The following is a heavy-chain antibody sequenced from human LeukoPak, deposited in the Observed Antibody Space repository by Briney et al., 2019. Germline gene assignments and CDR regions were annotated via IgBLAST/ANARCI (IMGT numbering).Heavy chain of an antibody. CDR1: GGTFSSYA. J-gene: IGHJ4*02. Sequence: ASVKVSCNASGGTFSSYAISWVRQAPGQGLEWMARIIPIFGTSDYAQKFQGRVTITTDESTSTAFMELSGLRSEDTAVYYCTKDHEGYFDYWGQGSLVTVSS. V-gene: IGHV1-69*05. CDR3: TKDHEGYFDY. CDR2: IIPIFGTS.